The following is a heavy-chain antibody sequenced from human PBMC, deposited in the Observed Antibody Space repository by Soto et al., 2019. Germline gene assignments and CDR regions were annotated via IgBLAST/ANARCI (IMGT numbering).Heavy chain of an antibody. D-gene: IGHD3-22*01. CDR2: IYYSGST. CDR1: GGSISSGGYY. V-gene: IGHV4-31*03. CDR3: ARDSPSHYYDSSGYST. J-gene: IGHJ5*02. Sequence: PSETLSLTCTVSGGSISSGGYYWSWIRQHPGKGLEWIGYIYYSGSTYYNPSLKSRVTISVDTSKNQFSLKLSSVTAADTAVYYSARDSPSHYYDSSGYSTWGQGTLVTVSS.